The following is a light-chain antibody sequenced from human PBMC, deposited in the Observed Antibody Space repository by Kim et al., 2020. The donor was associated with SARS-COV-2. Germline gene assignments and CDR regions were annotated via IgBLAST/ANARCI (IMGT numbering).Light chain of an antibody. Sequence: ASVGDRVTITCRASQSISSWLAWYQQKPGKAPKLLIYKASSLESGVPSRFSGSGSGTEFTLNISSLQPDDFATYYCQQYNGYSRYTFGQGTKLEI. CDR3: QQYNGYSRYT. CDR2: KAS. V-gene: IGKV1-5*03. J-gene: IGKJ2*01. CDR1: QSISSW.